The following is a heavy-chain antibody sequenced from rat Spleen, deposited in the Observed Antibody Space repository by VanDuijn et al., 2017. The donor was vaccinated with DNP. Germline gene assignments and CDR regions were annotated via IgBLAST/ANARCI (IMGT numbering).Heavy chain of an antibody. Sequence: QVQLKESGPDLVQPSQTLSLTCTVSGFSLASFSVGWIRQPPGKGLEWIAALSSGGSTYYRSTLKSRLSISRDTSKSQVFLNMNSLQTEDTAMYFCARSDYHDGGFYYGYFDYWGQGVMVTVSS. CDR1: GFSLASFS. CDR3: ARSDYHDGGFYYGYFDY. V-gene: IGHV2-6*01. J-gene: IGHJ2*01. D-gene: IGHD1-12*02. CDR2: LSSGGST.